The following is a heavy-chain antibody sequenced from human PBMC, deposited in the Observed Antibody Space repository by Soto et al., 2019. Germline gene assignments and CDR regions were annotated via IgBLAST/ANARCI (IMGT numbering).Heavy chain of an antibody. CDR1: GFTFSSYW. Sequence: GGSLRLSCAASGFTFSSYWMHWVRQAPGKGLVWVSRINGDGSSTSYADSVKGRFTISRDNAKNTLFLQMNSLRAEDTAVYYCVKGEYYYDSSGYYPFDYWGQGTLVTVSS. J-gene: IGHJ4*02. CDR3: VKGEYYYDSSGYYPFDY. D-gene: IGHD3-22*01. CDR2: INGDGSST. V-gene: IGHV3-74*01.